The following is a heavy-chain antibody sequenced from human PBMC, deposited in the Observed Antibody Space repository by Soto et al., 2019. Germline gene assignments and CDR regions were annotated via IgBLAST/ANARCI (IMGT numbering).Heavy chain of an antibody. CDR1: GFTVSNNY. CDR2: IYSGGST. CDR3: ATYPSFDY. J-gene: IGHJ4*02. V-gene: IGHV3-53*02. Sequence: EVQLVETGGGLIQPVASLRLSCAASGFTVSNNYMSWVRQAPGKGLEWVSLIYSGGSTFYADSVKGRFTISRDNSKNTLFLQMNSLRAEDTAVYFCATYPSFDYWGQGTLGTVSS.